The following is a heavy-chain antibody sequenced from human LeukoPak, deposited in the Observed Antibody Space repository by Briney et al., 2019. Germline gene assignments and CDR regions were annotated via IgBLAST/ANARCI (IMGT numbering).Heavy chain of an antibody. CDR2: IYSGGST. CDR3: ASTHLGYCSSVSCQNDY. J-gene: IGHJ4*02. V-gene: IGHV3-53*01. Sequence: PGGSLRLSCAASGFIVSSNYMSWVRQAPGKGLEWVSVIYSGGSTYYADSVKGRFTISRDNSENTLYLQMNSLKAEDTAVYYCASTHLGYCSSVSCQNDYWGQGTPVTVSS. D-gene: IGHD2-15*01. CDR1: GFIVSSNY.